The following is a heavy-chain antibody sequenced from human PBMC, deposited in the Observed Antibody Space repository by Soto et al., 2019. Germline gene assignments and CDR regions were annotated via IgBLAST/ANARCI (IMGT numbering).Heavy chain of an antibody. D-gene: IGHD6-19*01. V-gene: IGHV6-1*01. CDR3: ARVVVIAVDGTYRYYYSGTDF. CDR1: GRSVARITVA. CDR2: TYYRSKWYN. J-gene: IGHJ6*02. Sequence: PSRTVTCTISGRSVARITVAWNWFRQYTSRGLEWLGRTYYRSKWYNDYAVSVKSRITINPDTSKNQFSLQLNSVTPEDTAVYYCARVVVIAVDGTYRYYYSGTDFWGQGTTVTVSS.